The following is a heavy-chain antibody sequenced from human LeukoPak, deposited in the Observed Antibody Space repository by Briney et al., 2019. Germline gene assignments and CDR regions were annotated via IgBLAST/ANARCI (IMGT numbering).Heavy chain of an antibody. D-gene: IGHD2-2*01. CDR2: ISSSSSYI. V-gene: IGHV3-21*01. CDR1: GFAFGSCS. Sequence: PGGSLRLSCAASGFAFGSCSMNWVRQAPGKGLESVSSISSSSSYISYAESVKGRFTISRDNAKNSLYLQMNSLRAEDTAVYYCAKERGYCSSTSCHVFDYWGQGTLVTVSS. CDR3: AKERGYCSSTSCHVFDY. J-gene: IGHJ4*02.